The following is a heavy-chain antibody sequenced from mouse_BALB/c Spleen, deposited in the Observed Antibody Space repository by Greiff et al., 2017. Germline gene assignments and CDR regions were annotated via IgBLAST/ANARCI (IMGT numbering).Heavy chain of an antibody. V-gene: IGHV5-9-4*01. CDR3: ARQIYYDYAFDY. J-gene: IGHJ2*01. CDR2: ISSGGSYT. CDR1: GFTFSSYA. D-gene: IGHD2-4*01. Sequence: DVKLVESGGGLVKPGGSLKLSCAASGFTFSSYAMSWVRQSPEKRLEWVAEISSGGSYTYYPDTVTGRFTISRDNAKNTLYLEMSSLRSEDTAMYYCARQIYYDYAFDYWGQGTTLTVSS.